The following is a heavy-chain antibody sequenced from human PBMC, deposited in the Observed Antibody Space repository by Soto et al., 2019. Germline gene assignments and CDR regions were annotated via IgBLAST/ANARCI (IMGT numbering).Heavy chain of an antibody. CDR3: ARSGERYGSGSYCYDYYYYFRKAV. J-gene: IGHJ6*02. CDR2: INHSGST. D-gene: IGHD3-10*01. CDR1: GGSFSGYY. Sequence: SETLSLTCAGYGGSFSGYYWSWIRQPPGKGLEWIGEINHSGSTNYNPSLKSRVTISVDTSKNQFSLRLSSVTAADTAVYYCARSGERYGSGSYCYDYYYYFRKAVRGQGTTVS. V-gene: IGHV4-34*01.